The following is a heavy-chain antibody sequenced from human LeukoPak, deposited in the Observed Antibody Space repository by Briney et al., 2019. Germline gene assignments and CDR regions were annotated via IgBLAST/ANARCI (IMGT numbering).Heavy chain of an antibody. J-gene: IGHJ6*03. CDR3: ARMNWGYSSSHNMDV. Sequence: PGGSLRLSCAASGFIFNNYWMTWVRQAPGKGLEWVASIKDDGSAKCYVDFVKGRFTISRDNAKNSLYLQMNSLRGEDTAVYYCARMNWGYSSSHNMDVWGKGTTVTVSS. D-gene: IGHD6-6*01. CDR2: IKDDGSAK. CDR1: GFIFNNYW. V-gene: IGHV3-7*01.